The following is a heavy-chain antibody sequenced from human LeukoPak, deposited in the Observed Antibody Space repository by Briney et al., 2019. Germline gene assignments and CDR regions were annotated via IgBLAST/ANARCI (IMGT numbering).Heavy chain of an antibody. J-gene: IGHJ4*02. CDR2: IYYSGNSGNT. D-gene: IGHD6-13*01. V-gene: IGHV4-39*01. CDR1: GGSISSSAYS. Sequence: PSETLSLTCTVSGGSISSSAYSWGWIRQPPGKGLEWFGNIYYSGNSGNTYYKPSLMSRGSISVDTSKNQFSLRLNSVTAADTAVYYCARQYGPGYSSTWYFDYWGQGTLVTVSS. CDR3: ARQYGPGYSSTWYFDY.